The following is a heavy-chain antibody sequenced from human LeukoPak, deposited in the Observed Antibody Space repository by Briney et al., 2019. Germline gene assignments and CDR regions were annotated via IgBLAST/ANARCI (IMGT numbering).Heavy chain of an antibody. V-gene: IGHV1-69*05. D-gene: IGHD2-2*01. CDR3: APDCSSTSCYGY. Sequence: SVKVSCKASGGTFSSYAISWVRRAPGQGLEWMGGIIPIFGTANYAQKFQGRVTITTDESTSTAYMELSSLRSEDTAVYYCAPDCSSTSCYGYWGQGTLVTVSS. CDR1: GGTFSSYA. J-gene: IGHJ4*02. CDR2: IIPIFGTA.